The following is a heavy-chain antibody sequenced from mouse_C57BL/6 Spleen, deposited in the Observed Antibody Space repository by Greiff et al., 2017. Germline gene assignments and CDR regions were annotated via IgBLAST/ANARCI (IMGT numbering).Heavy chain of an antibody. V-gene: IGHV1-52*01. D-gene: IGHD3-3*01. J-gene: IGHJ1*03. CDR3: ARGPLGQERYFDV. CDR2: IDPSDSET. CDR1: GYTFTSYW. Sequence: QVQLQQPGAELVRPGSSVKLSCKASGYTFTSYWMHWVKQRPIQGLEWIGNIDPSDSETHSNQKFKDKATLTVDKSSSTAYMQLSSLTSEDSAVYYCARGPLGQERYFDVWGTGTTVTVSS.